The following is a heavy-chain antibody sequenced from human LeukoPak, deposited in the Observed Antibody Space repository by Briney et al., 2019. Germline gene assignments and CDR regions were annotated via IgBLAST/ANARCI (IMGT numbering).Heavy chain of an antibody. CDR3: ARGPEDIVVVVAIYGMDV. Sequence: GGSLRLSCAASGFTFSSYSMNWVRQAPGKGLEWVSSISGSSSYIYYADSVKGRFTISRDNAKNSPYLQMNSLRAEDTAVYYCARGPEDIVVVVAIYGMDVWGQGTTVTVSS. CDR1: GFTFSSYS. V-gene: IGHV3-21*01. CDR2: ISGSSSYI. D-gene: IGHD2-15*01. J-gene: IGHJ6*02.